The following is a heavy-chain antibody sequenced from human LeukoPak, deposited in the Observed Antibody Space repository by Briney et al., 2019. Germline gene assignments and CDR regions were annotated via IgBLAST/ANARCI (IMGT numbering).Heavy chain of an antibody. D-gene: IGHD3-22*01. J-gene: IGHJ3*02. CDR1: GFTFSTYA. V-gene: IGHV3-23*01. CDR3: AKRDNNDYYTGLHVFDI. Sequence: GGSLTLSCEASGFTFSTYAMTWLRQSPGKGPQWVSGISGSGDRTYYTDSVKGRFTISRDNSKNTVDLQMNSLRAEDTAVYYCAKRDNNDYYTGLHVFDIWGQGTMVTVSS. CDR2: ISGSGDRT.